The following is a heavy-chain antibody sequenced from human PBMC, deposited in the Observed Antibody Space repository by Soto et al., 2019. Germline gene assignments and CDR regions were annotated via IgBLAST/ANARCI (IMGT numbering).Heavy chain of an antibody. J-gene: IGHJ4*02. CDR2: IFHDVTD. CDR3: ARIVYDTSLNYMYFDF. Sequence: SETLSLTCAVSGVSISSGNWWTWVRQSPQRGLEYIGEIFHDVTDNYYPSFERRVAISVDTSKNQFSLKLTSVTAADTAIYFCARIVYDTSLNYMYFDFWGQGTLVTV. V-gene: IGHV4-4*02. CDR1: GVSISSGNW. D-gene: IGHD3-22*01.